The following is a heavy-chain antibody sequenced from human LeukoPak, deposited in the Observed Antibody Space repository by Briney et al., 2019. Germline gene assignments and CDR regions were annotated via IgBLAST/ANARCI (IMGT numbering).Heavy chain of an antibody. Sequence: PSETLSLTCSVSGGSISSSSFYWGWIRQPPGKGLEWIGSISYSGSTYYNPSLKSRVTISVDTSKNQFSLRLNSVTAADTAVYYCARDMDHYDSRASLAFDIWGQGTVVTVSS. V-gene: IGHV4-39*02. D-gene: IGHD3-22*01. CDR1: GGSISSSSFY. CDR3: ARDMDHYDSRASLAFDI. J-gene: IGHJ3*02. CDR2: ISYSGST.